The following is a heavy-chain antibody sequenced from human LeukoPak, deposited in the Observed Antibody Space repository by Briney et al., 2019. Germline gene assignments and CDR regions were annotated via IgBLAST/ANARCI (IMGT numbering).Heavy chain of an antibody. CDR1: GFTLTNSD. CDR2: MRIDGYTD. D-gene: IGHD2-2*01. V-gene: IGHV3-30*02. J-gene: IGHJ5*02. CDR3: AKNATRKYCSTVSCSNWLDP. Sequence: GGSLRLSCAASGFTLTNSDMHWVRQAPGKGLEWVAYMRIDGYTDNYADSVRGRFTMSRDHSKNSLFLQMNDLRLEDTAVYYCAKNATRKYCSTVSCSNWLDPWGQGTLVTVSS.